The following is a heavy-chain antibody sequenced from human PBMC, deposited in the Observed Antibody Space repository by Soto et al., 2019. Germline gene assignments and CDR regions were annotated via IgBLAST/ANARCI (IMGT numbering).Heavy chain of an antibody. V-gene: IGHV1-2*02. CDR2: INPNSGPA. Sequence: ASVKVSCKASGYTFTGYYMHRVRQAPGQGLEWMGWINPNSGPANYAQKFPGRVTITADKSTSTAYLELSSLTSEDTAVYYCARAAKRYFDFWGQGTLVTVSS. CDR3: ARAAKRYFDF. J-gene: IGHJ4*02. CDR1: GYTFTGYY.